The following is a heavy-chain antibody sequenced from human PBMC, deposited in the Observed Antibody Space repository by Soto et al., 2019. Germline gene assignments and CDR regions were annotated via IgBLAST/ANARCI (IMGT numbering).Heavy chain of an antibody. V-gene: IGHV4-34*01. D-gene: IGHD3-3*01. Sequence: PSETLSLTCAVYGGSFSGYYWSWIRQPPGKGLEWIGEINHSGSTNYNPSLKSRVTISVDTSKNQFSLKLSSVTAADTAVYYCARHTYYDFWSGYYTSENYGMDVWGQGTTVTVSS. CDR1: GGSFSGYY. CDR2: INHSGST. CDR3: ARHTYYDFWSGYYTSENYGMDV. J-gene: IGHJ6*02.